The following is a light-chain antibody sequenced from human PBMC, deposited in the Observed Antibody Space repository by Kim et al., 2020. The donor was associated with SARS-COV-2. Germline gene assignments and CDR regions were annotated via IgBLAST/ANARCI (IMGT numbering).Light chain of an antibody. V-gene: IGLV1-47*01. J-gene: IGLJ2*01. CDR3: AAWDDSLSGGV. CDR1: SSNIGSNY. Sequence: ELTQPPSASGTPGQRVTISCSGSSSNIGSNYVYWYQQLPGTAPKLLIYRNNQRPSGVPDRFSGSKSGTSASLAISGLRSEDEADYYCAAWDDSLSGGVFGGGTQLTVL. CDR2: RNN.